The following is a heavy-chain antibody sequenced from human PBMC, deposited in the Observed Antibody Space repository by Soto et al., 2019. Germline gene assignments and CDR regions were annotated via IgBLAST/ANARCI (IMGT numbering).Heavy chain of an antibody. J-gene: IGHJ4*02. CDR3: ARGSIYGVVVPAAMGYFDY. V-gene: IGHV4-34*01. Sequence: SETLSLTCAVYGGSFSGYYWSWIRQPPGKGLEWIGEINHSGSTNYNPSLKSRVTISVDTSKNQFSLKLSSVTAADTAVYYCARGSIYGVVVPAAMGYFDYWGRGTLVTVSS. D-gene: IGHD2-2*01. CDR1: GGSFSGYY. CDR2: INHSGST.